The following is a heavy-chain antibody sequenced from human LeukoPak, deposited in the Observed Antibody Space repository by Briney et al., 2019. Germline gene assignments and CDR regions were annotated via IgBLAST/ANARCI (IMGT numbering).Heavy chain of an antibody. CDR3: ARSTSHLVLRGWFDP. CDR2: IYYSGST. V-gene: IGHV4-59*01. J-gene: IGHJ5*02. D-gene: IGHD3-3*01. Sequence: SETLSLTCAVSGGSISSYYWSWIRQPPGKGLEWIGYIYYSGSTNYNPSLKSRVTISVDTSKNQFFLKLSSVTAADTAVYYCARSTSHLVLRGWFDPWGQGTLVTVSS. CDR1: GGSISSYY.